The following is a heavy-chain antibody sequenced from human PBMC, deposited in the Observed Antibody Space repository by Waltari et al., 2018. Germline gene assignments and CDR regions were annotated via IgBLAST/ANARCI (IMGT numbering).Heavy chain of an antibody. CDR2: IYYSGST. Sequence: HVQLQASAPALVTPSEMLSPPCTVSAGSLSSSYWCWIRQPPGKGREGIGYIYYSGSTNYNPSLKSRVTISVDTSKNQFSLKLSSVTAADTAVYYCARLAPGHIPDWGQGTLVTVSS. CDR1: AGSLSSSY. CDR3: ARLAPGHIPD. J-gene: IGHJ4*02. V-gene: IGHV4-59*01. D-gene: IGHD2-21*01.